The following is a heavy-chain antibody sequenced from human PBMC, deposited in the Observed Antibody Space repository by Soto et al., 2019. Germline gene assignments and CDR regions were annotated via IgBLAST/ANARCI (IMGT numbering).Heavy chain of an antibody. J-gene: IGHJ4*02. CDR1: GGSISNYY. Sequence: PSETLSLTCTVSGGSISNYYWSWIRQPPGKGLEWIGYIYYSGSTNYNPSLKSRVTISVDTSKNQFSLQLNSVTPEDTAVYYCARNSMGDYWGQGTLVTVSS. CDR3: ARNSMGDY. D-gene: IGHD3-16*01. V-gene: IGHV4-59*12. CDR2: IYYSGST.